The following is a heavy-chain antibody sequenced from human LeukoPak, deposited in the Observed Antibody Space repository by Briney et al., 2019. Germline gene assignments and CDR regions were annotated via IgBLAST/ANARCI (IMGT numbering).Heavy chain of an antibody. CDR2: IDWNGGST. J-gene: IGHJ4*02. CDR3: ARGRQQPFDY. V-gene: IGHV3-20*04. Sequence: GGSLGLSCAASGFTFDDYGMSWVRQAPGKGPEWVSNIDWNGGSTGYADSVRGRFTISRDSARNSLYLQMNSLRAEDTALYYCARGRQQPFDYWGQGTLVTVSS. CDR1: GFTFDDYG. D-gene: IGHD6-13*01.